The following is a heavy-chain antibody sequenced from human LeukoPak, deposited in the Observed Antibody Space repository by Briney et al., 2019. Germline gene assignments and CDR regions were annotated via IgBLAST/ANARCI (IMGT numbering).Heavy chain of an antibody. J-gene: IGHJ4*02. CDR3: AKGSFDWTFPLYFDS. D-gene: IGHD3-9*01. CDR2: ISGGGGNT. Sequence: GGSLRLSCAASGFTFSIYGMSWVRQAPGKGLEWVSAISGGGGNTYYADSVKGRFTISRDNSKNTLYLQMNSLRAEDTAVYHCAKGSFDWTFPLYFDSWGQGTLVTVSS. CDR1: GFTFSIYG. V-gene: IGHV3-23*01.